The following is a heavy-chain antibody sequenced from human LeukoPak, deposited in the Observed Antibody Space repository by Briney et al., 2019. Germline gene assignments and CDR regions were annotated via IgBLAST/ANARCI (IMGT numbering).Heavy chain of an antibody. J-gene: IGHJ3*02. CDR2: IIPIFGTA. V-gene: IGHV1-69*13. D-gene: IGHD3-22*01. CDR3: ARESYDYYDSSGHYTNDAFDI. Sequence: SVKVSCKASGGTFSSYAISWVRQAPGQGLEWMGGIIPIFGTANYAQKFQGRVTITADESTSTAYMELSSLRSEDTAVYYCARESYDYYDSSGHYTNDAFDIWGQGTMVTVSS. CDR1: GGTFSSYA.